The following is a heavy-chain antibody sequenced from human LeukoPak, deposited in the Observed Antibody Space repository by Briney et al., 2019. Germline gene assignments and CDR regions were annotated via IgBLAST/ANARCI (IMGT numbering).Heavy chain of an antibody. D-gene: IGHD6-19*01. CDR3: ARDGTGWYFDY. CDR1: GFTFSTYE. Sequence: GGSLRLSCAASGFTFSTYEMNWVRQAPGKGLEWVSYISSSGSTIFYADSVKGRFTISRDNAKNSLYLQMRAEDTAVYYCARDGTGWYFDYWGQGTLVTVSS. CDR2: ISSSGSTI. V-gene: IGHV3-48*03. J-gene: IGHJ4*02.